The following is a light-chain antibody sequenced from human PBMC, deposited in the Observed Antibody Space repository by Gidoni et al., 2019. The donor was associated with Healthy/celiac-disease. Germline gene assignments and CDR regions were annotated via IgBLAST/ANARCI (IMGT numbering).Light chain of an antibody. CDR1: QSVVYSSNTKNY. J-gene: IGKJ4*01. Sequence: DIVMTQSPDSLAVSLGERATINCKSSQSVVYSSNTKNYLAWYQQKPGQPPKLLIYWASTRESGVPDLFSGSGSGTDFTLTISSLQAEDVAVYYCQQYYSTLLTFGGGTKVEIK. CDR2: WAS. V-gene: IGKV4-1*01. CDR3: QQYYSTLLT.